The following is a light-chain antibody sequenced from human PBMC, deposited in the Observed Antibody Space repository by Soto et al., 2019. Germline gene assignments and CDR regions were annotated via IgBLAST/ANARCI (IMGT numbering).Light chain of an antibody. CDR1: SSDVGGYNY. V-gene: IGLV2-11*01. J-gene: IGLJ1*01. CDR3: CSYAGSYTNYV. Sequence: QSALTQPRSVSGSPGQSVTIFCTGTSSDVGGYNYVSWYQQHPGKAPKLMIYDVSKRPSGVPDRFSGSKSGNTASLTISGLQAEDEADYYCCSYAGSYTNYVFGTGTRSPS. CDR2: DVS.